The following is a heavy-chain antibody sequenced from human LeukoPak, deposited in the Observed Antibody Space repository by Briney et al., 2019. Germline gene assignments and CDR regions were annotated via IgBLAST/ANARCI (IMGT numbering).Heavy chain of an antibody. CDR3: ASGRRGTMVRGVNNWFDP. Sequence: PSETLSLTCAVYGGSFSGYYWSWVRQPPGKGLEWIGEINHSGSTNYNPSLKSRVTISVDTSKNQFSLKLSSVSAADTAVYYCASGRRGTMVRGVNNWFDPWGQGTLVTVSS. D-gene: IGHD3-10*01. J-gene: IGHJ5*02. CDR1: GGSFSGYY. CDR2: INHSGST. V-gene: IGHV4-34*01.